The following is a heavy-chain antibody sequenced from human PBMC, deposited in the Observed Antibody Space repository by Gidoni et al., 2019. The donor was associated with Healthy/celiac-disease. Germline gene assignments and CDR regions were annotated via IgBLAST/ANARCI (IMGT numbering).Heavy chain of an antibody. V-gene: IGHV4-59*01. CDR3: ARGNTKDY. Sequence: QVQLQESGPGLVKPSETLSLTCTVSGGSISSYYWSWIRQPPGKGLEWIGYIYYSGSTNYNPSLKSRVTISVDTSKNQFSLKLSSVTAADTAVYYCARGNTKDYWGQGTLVTVSS. J-gene: IGHJ4*02. CDR1: GGSISSYY. CDR2: IYYSGST. D-gene: IGHD1-1*01.